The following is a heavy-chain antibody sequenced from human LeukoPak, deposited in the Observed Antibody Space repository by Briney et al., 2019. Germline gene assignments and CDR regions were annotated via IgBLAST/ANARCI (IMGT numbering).Heavy chain of an antibody. V-gene: IGHV4-59*01. J-gene: IGHJ4*02. CDR3: ARGGGGDRKYYFDY. CDR2: IYYSGGT. Sequence: PSETLSLTCTVSGGSISSYYWSWIRQPPGKGLEWIGYIYYSGGTNYNPSLKSRVTISVDTSKNQFSLKLSSVTAADTAVYYCARGGGGDRKYYFDYWGQGTLVTVSS. D-gene: IGHD2-21*02. CDR1: GGSISSYY.